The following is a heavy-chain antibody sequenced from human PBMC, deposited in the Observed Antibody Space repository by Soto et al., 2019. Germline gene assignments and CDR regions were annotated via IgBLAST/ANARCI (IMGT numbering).Heavy chain of an antibody. Sequence: QVQLVESGGGVVQPGRSLRLSCAASGFTFGSYGMHWVRQAPGKGLEWVAVISYDGSNKYYADSVKGRFTISRDNSKNTLYLQMNSLRAEDTAVYYCAKPREYSSGRWGFFCDWGQGSLVTVSS. CDR2: ISYDGSNK. J-gene: IGHJ4*02. CDR3: AKPREYSSGRWGFFCD. CDR1: GFTFGSYG. V-gene: IGHV3-30*18. D-gene: IGHD6-19*01.